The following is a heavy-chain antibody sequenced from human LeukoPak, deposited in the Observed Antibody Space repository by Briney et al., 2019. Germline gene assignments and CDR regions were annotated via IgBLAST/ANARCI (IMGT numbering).Heavy chain of an antibody. J-gene: IGHJ3*02. CDR1: GYTLTELS. Sequence: APVKVSCKVSGYTLTELSMHWVRQAPGKGLEWVGGFDPEDGETIYAQKFQGRVTMTEDTSTDTAYMELSSLRSEDTAVYYCATEAYGSGSYYSHAFDIWGQGTMVTVSS. D-gene: IGHD3-10*01. CDR2: FDPEDGET. CDR3: ATEAYGSGSYYSHAFDI. V-gene: IGHV1-24*01.